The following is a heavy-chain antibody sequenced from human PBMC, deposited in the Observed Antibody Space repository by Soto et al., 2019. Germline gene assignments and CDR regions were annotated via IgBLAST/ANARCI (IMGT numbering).Heavy chain of an antibody. J-gene: IGHJ4*02. CDR2: INPNSGGT. D-gene: IGHD3-3*01. CDR1: GYTFTGYY. CDR3: ARSSYYVFWSGYYPLVY. V-gene: IGHV1-2*04. Sequence: ASVKVSCKASGYTFTGYYMHWVRQAPGQGLEWMGWINPNSGGTNYAQKFQGWVTMTRDTSISTAYMELSRLRSDDTAVYYCARSSYYVFWSGYYPLVYWGQGPLVSVSS.